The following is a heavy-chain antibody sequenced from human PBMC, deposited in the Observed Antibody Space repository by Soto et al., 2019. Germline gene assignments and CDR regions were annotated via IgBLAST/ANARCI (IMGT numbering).Heavy chain of an antibody. V-gene: IGHV1-69*13. J-gene: IGHJ3*02. CDR1: GYTFTGYY. CDR3: ARDPHMIVPAAFDI. Sequence: ASVKVSCKASGYTFTGYYMHWVRQAPGQGLEWMGWINPIFGTANYAQKFQGRVTITADESTSTAYMELSSLRSEDTAVYYCARDPHMIVPAAFDIWGQGTMVTVSS. CDR2: INPIFGTA. D-gene: IGHD3-22*01.